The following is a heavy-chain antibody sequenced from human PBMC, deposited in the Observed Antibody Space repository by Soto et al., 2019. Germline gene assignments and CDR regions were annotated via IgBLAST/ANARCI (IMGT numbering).Heavy chain of an antibody. Sequence: GGSLRLSCAASRFTFSTYAMKWVRQAPGKGLECVASIGGSGRNTYYADSVKGRFTISRDNSKNTLYLQMNSLRAEDAAVYYCAKDRSSGRFDYWGQGTLVTVSS. CDR2: IGGSGRNT. D-gene: IGHD6-25*01. CDR1: RFTFSTYA. V-gene: IGHV3-23*01. CDR3: AKDRSSGRFDY. J-gene: IGHJ4*02.